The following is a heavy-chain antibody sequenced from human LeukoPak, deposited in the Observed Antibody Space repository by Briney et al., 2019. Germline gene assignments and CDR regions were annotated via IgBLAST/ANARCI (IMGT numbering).Heavy chain of an antibody. CDR2: INPNSGGT. Sequence: ASVKVSCKASGYTFTGYYMHWVRQAPGQGLEWMGWINPNSGGTNYAQKFQGRVTMTRDTSINTAYMELSRLRSDDTAVYYCARSGEQLAPIYYYYYMDVWGKGTTVTVSS. CDR3: ARSGEQLAPIYYYYYMDV. V-gene: IGHV1-2*02. J-gene: IGHJ6*03. D-gene: IGHD6-6*01. CDR1: GYTFTGYY.